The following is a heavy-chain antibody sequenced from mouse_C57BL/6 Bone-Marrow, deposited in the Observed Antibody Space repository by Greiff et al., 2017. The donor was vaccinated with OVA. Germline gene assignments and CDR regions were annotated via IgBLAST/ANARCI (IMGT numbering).Heavy chain of an antibody. Sequence: QVQLKESGAELVRPGTSVKMSCKASGYTFTNYWIGWAKQRPGHGLEWIGDIYPGGGYTNYNEKFKGKATLTADKSSSTAYMQFSSLTSEDSAIYYCARSGLRSLYYYAMDYWGQGTSVTVSS. CDR1: GYTFTNYW. J-gene: IGHJ4*01. V-gene: IGHV1-63*01. D-gene: IGHD1-1*01. CDR2: IYPGGGYT. CDR3: ARSGLRSLYYYAMDY.